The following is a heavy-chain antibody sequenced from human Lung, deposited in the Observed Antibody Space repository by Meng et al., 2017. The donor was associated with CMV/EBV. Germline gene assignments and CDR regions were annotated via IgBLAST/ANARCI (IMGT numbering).Heavy chain of an antibody. CDR3: ARDRGAFDI. J-gene: IGHJ3*02. V-gene: IGHV3-7*01. CDR1: GFTFSYFW. D-gene: IGHD3-10*01. Sequence: ESLKISCAASGFTFSYFWMSWVRQAPGKGLEWVANIKQDGSEKYYVDSVEGRFTISRDNAKNSLYLQMNSLRTEDTAVYYYARDRGAFDIWGQGTVVTVSS. CDR2: IKQDGSEK.